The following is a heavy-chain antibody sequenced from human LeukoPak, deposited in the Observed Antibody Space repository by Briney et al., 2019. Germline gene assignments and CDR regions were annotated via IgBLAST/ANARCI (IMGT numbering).Heavy chain of an antibody. CDR3: ARSDYGDYGDY. V-gene: IGHV3-7*03. J-gene: IGHJ4*02. CDR1: GFTFSSYW. D-gene: IGHD4-17*01. Sequence: GGSLRLSCAASGFTFSSYWMSWVRQAPGKGLEWVANIRHDGSEKYYVDSVKGRFTISRDNAKNSLYLQMNSLRAEDTAVYYCARSDYGDYGDYWGQGTLVTVSS. CDR2: IRHDGSEK.